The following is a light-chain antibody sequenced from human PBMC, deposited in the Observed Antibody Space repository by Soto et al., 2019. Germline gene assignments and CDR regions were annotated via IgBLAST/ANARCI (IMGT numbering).Light chain of an antibody. Sequence: DIQMTQSPSSLSASVGDRVTITCRASQSISSYLNWYQQKPGKPPKLLIYAASNLQSGVPSRFSGSESGTEFTLTITSLQADDFATYYCQQYDKYWTFGQGTKVDIK. J-gene: IGKJ1*01. CDR2: AAS. CDR3: QQYDKYWT. CDR1: QSISSY. V-gene: IGKV1-39*01.